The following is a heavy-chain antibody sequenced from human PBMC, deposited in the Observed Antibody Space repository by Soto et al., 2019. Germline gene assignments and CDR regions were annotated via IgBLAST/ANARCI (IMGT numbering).Heavy chain of an antibody. CDR3: VRDLDGAPVCSLDV. J-gene: IGHJ6*02. Sequence: GGSLRLSCASSGFTYIRHSMNWVRQAPGRGLEWISYISSSGSTIHYADSLKGRFTISRDNAQNSLYLQMNSLRDEDTAVYYCVRDLDGAPVCSLDVRGQGTTVNVSS. D-gene: IGHD2-15*01. CDR1: GFTYIRHS. V-gene: IGHV3-48*02. CDR2: ISSSGSTI.